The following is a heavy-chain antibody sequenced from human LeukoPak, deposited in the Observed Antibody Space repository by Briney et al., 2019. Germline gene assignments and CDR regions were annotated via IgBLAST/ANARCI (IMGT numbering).Heavy chain of an antibody. CDR1: GFTFSSYA. J-gene: IGHJ6*02. CDR2: ISGSGGST. D-gene: IGHD5-24*01. V-gene: IGHV3-23*01. CDR3: AKAPDGYYYYYGMDV. Sequence: GGSLRLSCAASGFTFSSYAMSWVRQAPGKGLEWVSAISGSGGSTYYADSVKGRFTTSRDNSKNTLYLQMNSLRAEDTAVYYCAKAPDGYYYYYGMDVWGQGTTVTVSS.